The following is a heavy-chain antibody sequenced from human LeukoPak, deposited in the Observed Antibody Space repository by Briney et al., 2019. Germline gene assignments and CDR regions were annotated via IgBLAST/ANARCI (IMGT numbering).Heavy chain of an antibody. CDR2: IWYNGRNE. Sequence: PGGSLRLSCAASGFTFSSFGMHWVRQAPGKGLEWVAIIWYNGRNETYADSVKGRFTISRDNSKNTLYLYMNSLRAKGTAVYYCARESRGELFAPPDYWGQGTLVTVSS. V-gene: IGHV3-33*01. J-gene: IGHJ4*02. CDR3: ARESRGELFAPPDY. D-gene: IGHD3-10*01. CDR1: GFTFSSFG.